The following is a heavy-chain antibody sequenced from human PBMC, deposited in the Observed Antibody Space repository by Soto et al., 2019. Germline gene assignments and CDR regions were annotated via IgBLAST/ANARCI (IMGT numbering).Heavy chain of an antibody. D-gene: IGHD3-22*01. J-gene: IGHJ4*02. CDR2: INHSGST. CDR3: ARGRYYYDSSGYYPYFDY. Sequence: PSETLSLTCAVYGGSFSGYYWSWIRQPPGKGLEWIGEINHSGSTNYNPSLKSRVTISVDTSKNQFSLKLSSVTAADTAVYYCARGRYYYDSSGYYPYFDYWGQGTLVTVAS. V-gene: IGHV4-34*01. CDR1: GGSFSGYY.